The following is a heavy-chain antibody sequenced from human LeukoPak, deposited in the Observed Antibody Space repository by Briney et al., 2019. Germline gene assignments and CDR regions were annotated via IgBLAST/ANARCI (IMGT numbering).Heavy chain of an antibody. J-gene: IGHJ3*02. D-gene: IGHD6-19*01. CDR1: GVSISSYY. CDR2: TYYSGST. CDR3: AREDSSGWYKAFDI. V-gene: IGHV4-59*01. Sequence: PSETLSLTCTVSGVSISSYYWSWIRQPPGKGLEWIGYTYYSGSTNYNPSLKSRVTISVDTSKNQFSLKLSSVTAADTAVYYCAREDSSGWYKAFDIWGQGTMVTVSS.